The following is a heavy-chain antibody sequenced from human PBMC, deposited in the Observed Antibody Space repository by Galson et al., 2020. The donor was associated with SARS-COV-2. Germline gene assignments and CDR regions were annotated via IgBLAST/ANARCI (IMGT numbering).Heavy chain of an antibody. CDR3: ARAVTGTTYHYFDY. V-gene: IGHV4-59*01. Sequence: SETLSLTCTVSGGSISSYYWSWIRQPPGKGLEWIGYIYYSGSTNYNPPLKSRVTISVDTSKNQFSLKLSSVTAADTAVYYCARAVTGTTYHYFDYWGQGTLVTVSS. CDR1: GGSISSYY. CDR2: IYYSGST. D-gene: IGHD1-1*01. J-gene: IGHJ4*02.